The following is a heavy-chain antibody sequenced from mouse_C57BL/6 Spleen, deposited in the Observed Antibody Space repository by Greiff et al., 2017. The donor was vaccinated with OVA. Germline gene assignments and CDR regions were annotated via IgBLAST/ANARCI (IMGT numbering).Heavy chain of an antibody. V-gene: IGHV1-26*01. D-gene: IGHD2-4*01. Sequence: VQLQQSGPELVKPGASVKISCKASGYTFTDYYMNWVKQSHGKSLEWIGDINPNNGGTSYNQKFKGKATLTVDKSSSTAYMELRSLTSEDSAVYYCARRGYYDYDDGYFDYWGQGTTLTVSS. CDR1: GYTFTDYY. CDR2: INPNNGGT. CDR3: ARRGYYDYDDGYFDY. J-gene: IGHJ2*01.